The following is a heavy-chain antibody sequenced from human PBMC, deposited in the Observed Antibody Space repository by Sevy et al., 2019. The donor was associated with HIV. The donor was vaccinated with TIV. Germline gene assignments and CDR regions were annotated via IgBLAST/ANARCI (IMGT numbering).Heavy chain of an antibody. J-gene: IGHJ6*03. CDR2: ISSSSSTI. Sequence: GGSLRVSCAASGFTFSSYSMNWVRQAPGKGLEWVSYISSSSSTIYYADSVKGRFTISRDNAKNSLYLQMNSLRDEDTAVYCCARDRVAAAGYYYYYMDVWGKGTTVTVSS. D-gene: IGHD6-13*01. V-gene: IGHV3-48*02. CDR1: GFTFSSYS. CDR3: ARDRVAAAGYYYYYMDV.